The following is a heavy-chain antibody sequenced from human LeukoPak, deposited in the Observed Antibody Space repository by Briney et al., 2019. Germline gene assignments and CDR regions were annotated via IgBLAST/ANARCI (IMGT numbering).Heavy chain of an antibody. V-gene: IGHV4-59*01. CDR2: IYYSGST. CDR3: ARVSVTVIDY. J-gene: IGHJ4*02. D-gene: IGHD3-16*02. Sequence: SETLSLTCTVSGGSIGSYYWSWIRQPPGKGLEWIGYIYYSGSTNYNPSLKSRVTISVDTSKNQFSLKLSSVTAADTAVNYCARVSVTVIDYWGQGTLVTVSP. CDR1: GGSIGSYY.